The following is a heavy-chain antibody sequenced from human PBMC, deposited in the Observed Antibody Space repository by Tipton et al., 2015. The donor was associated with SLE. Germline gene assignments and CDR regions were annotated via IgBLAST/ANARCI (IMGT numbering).Heavy chain of an antibody. CDR2: IYYSGST. J-gene: IGHJ4*02. CDR1: GGSISSHY. CDR3: ASHGEDYFDY. Sequence: TLSLTCTVSGGSISSHYWSWIRQPPGKGLAWIGYIYYSGSTNYNPSLKSRVTISVDTSKNQFSLKLSSVTAADTAVYYCASHGEDYFDYWGQGTLVTVSS. V-gene: IGHV4-59*11.